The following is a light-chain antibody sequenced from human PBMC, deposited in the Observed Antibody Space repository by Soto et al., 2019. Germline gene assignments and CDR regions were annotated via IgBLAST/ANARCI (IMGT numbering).Light chain of an antibody. CDR2: EGS. CDR1: SSDVGSYNL. J-gene: IGLJ1*01. Sequence: QSVLIQPPSESGSPGQSITISCTGTSSDVGSYNLVSWYQQHPGKAPKLMIYEGSKRPSGVSNRFSGSKSGNTASLTISGLQAEDEADYYCCSYAGSSTFYVFGTGTKVTVL. CDR3: CSYAGSSTFYV. V-gene: IGLV2-23*01.